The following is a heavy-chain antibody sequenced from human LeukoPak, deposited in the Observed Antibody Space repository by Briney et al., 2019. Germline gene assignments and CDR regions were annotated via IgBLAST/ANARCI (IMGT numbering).Heavy chain of an antibody. D-gene: IGHD3-10*01. CDR1: GGSFSGYY. CDR2: IHYSGST. Sequence: SETLSLTCAVYGGSFSGYYWSWLRQPPGKGLEWIGYIHYSGSTNYNPSLKSRVTISVDTSKSQFSLKLSSVTAADTAVYYCAREGYYGSGSYSIHWFDPWGQGTLVTVSS. V-gene: IGHV4-59*01. CDR3: AREGYYGSGSYSIHWFDP. J-gene: IGHJ5*02.